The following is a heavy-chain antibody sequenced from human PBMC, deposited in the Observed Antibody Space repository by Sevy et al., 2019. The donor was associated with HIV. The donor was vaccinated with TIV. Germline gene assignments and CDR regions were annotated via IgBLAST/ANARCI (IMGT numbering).Heavy chain of an antibody. CDR3: AKGFCSGGSCPRDYYYYGMDV. Sequence: GGSLRLSCAASEFTFSSYAMNWVRQAPGKGLEWVSSISVSGRSIYYADSVEGRFTISRDNSKNTLYLQMNSLRADDTAVYYCAKGFCSGGSCPRDYYYYGMDVWGQGTTVTVSS. J-gene: IGHJ6*02. V-gene: IGHV3-23*01. CDR1: EFTFSSYA. D-gene: IGHD2-15*01. CDR2: ISVSGRSI.